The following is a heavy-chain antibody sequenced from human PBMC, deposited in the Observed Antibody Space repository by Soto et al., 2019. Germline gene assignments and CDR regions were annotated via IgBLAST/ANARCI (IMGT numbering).Heavy chain of an antibody. Sequence: SETLSLTCTVSGGSISSGGYYWSWIRQHPGKGLEWIGYIYYSGSTYYNQSLKSRVTISVDTSKNQFSLKLSSVTAADTAVYYCAREFRGSGSFYFDYWGQGTLVTVSS. J-gene: IGHJ4*02. CDR1: GGSISSGGYY. D-gene: IGHD3-10*01. CDR3: AREFRGSGSFYFDY. V-gene: IGHV4-31*03. CDR2: IYYSGST.